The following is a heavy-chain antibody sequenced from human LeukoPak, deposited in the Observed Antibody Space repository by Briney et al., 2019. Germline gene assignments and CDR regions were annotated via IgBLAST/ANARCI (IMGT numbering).Heavy chain of an antibody. CDR2: INHSGST. J-gene: IGHJ4*02. CDR3: ARGIAAAGTGGY. CDR1: GGSFSGYY. D-gene: IGHD6-13*01. Sequence: PSETLSLTCAVYGGSFSGYYWSWIRQPPGKGLEWIGEINHSGSTNYNPSLKSRVTISVDTSKNQFSLKLSSVTAADTAVYYCARGIAAAGTGGYWGQGTLVTVSS. V-gene: IGHV4-34*01.